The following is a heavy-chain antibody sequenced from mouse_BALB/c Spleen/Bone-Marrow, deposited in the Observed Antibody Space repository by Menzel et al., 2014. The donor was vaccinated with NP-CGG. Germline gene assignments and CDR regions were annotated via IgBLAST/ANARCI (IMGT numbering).Heavy chain of an antibody. CDR3: ARFPYDYCGGDY. V-gene: IGHV14-3*02. J-gene: IGHJ2*01. D-gene: IGHD2-4*01. CDR2: IDPANGNT. CDR1: GFNIKDTY. Sequence: DVQLQESGAELVKPGASVKLSCTASGFNIKDTYMHWVQQRPEQGLEWIGRIDPANGNTKYDPKFQGKATITADTSSNTAYLQLSSLTSEDTAVYYGARFPYDYCGGDYWGQGTTLTVSS.